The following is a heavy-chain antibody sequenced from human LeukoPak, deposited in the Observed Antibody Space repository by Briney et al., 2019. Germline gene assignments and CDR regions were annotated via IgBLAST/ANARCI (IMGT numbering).Heavy chain of an antibody. Sequence: PSGTLSLTCAVSGGSISSSNWWSWVRQPPGKGLEWIGEIYHSGSTNYNPSLKSRVTISVDKSKNQFSLKLSSVTAADTAVYYCARFPTLPYYYYGMDVWGQGTTVTVSS. V-gene: IGHV4-4*02. J-gene: IGHJ6*02. CDR1: GGSISSSNW. CDR3: ARFPTLPYYYYGMDV. CDR2: IYHSGST. D-gene: IGHD2/OR15-2a*01.